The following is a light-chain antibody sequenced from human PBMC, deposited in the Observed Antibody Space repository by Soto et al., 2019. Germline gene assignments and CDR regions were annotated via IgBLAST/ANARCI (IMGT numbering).Light chain of an antibody. CDR3: AAWDDSLSGLV. J-gene: IGLJ3*02. Sequence: QSALTQPPSASGSPGQSVTISCTGTFNDVGGYNYVSWYQQHPGKAPKLLIYSNNQRPSGVPDRFSGSKSGTSASLAISGLRSEDEADYYCAAWDDSLSGLVFGGGTKLTVL. V-gene: IGLV1-47*02. CDR1: FNDVGGYNY. CDR2: SNN.